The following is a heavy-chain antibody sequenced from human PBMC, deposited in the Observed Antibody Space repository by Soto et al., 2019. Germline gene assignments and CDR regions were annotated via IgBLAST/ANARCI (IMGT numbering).Heavy chain of an antibody. Sequence: QVQLVQSGAEVKKPGSSVKVSCKASVGTFSSYTISWVRQAPGQGLEWMGRIIPILGIANYAQKFQGRVTITADKSTSTAYMELSSLRSEDTAVYYCARGESGYRIDYWGQGTLVTVSS. CDR1: VGTFSSYT. V-gene: IGHV1-69*02. CDR2: IIPILGIA. D-gene: IGHD3-3*01. J-gene: IGHJ4*02. CDR3: ARGESGYRIDY.